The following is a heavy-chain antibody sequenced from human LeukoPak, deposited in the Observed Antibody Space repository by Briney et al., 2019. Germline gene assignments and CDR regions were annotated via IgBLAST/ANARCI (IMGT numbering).Heavy chain of an antibody. J-gene: IGHJ4*02. D-gene: IGHD6-13*01. CDR2: MNPNSGNT. V-gene: IGHV1-8*01. CDR3: AGIAAPGNRRLNF. CDR1: GYTFTTYA. Sequence: GASVKDSCKASGYTFTTYAINWVRQAAGQGLEWMGWMNPNSGNTGNAQKFRGRVTMTRNTSISTAYMELTSLTSEDTAVYFCAGIAAPGNRRLNFWGQGTLVTVSS.